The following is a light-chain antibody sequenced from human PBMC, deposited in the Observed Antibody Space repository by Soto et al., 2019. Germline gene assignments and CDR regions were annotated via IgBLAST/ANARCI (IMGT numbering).Light chain of an antibody. V-gene: IGKV3-15*01. J-gene: IGKJ4*01. CDR3: HQHNNWPST. Sequence: EIVMTQSPATLSVSPGERATLSCRASQSVSFNLVWYQHKPGQPPRLLMYDASKRAAGISARFTGSGSGTDFTLTFDNLQSEDFAFYYCHQHNNWPSTFGGGTKVE. CDR2: DAS. CDR1: QSVSFN.